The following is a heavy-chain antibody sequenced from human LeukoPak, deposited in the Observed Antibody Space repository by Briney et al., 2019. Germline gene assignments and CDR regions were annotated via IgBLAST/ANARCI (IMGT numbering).Heavy chain of an antibody. CDR1: GFTFSSYG. D-gene: IGHD2-2*02. J-gene: IGHJ4*02. CDR3: AKDRPPLGYCSSTSCYTGIFDY. Sequence: GRSLRLSCAASGFTFSSYGMHWVRQAPGKGLEWVAVISYDGSNKYYADSVKGRFTISRDNSKNTLYLQMNSLRAEDTAVYYCAKDRPPLGYCSSTSCYTGIFDYWGQGTLVTVSS. CDR2: ISYDGSNK. V-gene: IGHV3-30*18.